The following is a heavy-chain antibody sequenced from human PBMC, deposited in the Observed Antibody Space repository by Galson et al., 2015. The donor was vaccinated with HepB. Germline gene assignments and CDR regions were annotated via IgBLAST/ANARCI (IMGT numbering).Heavy chain of an antibody. D-gene: IGHD2-2*01. V-gene: IGHV5-51*01. CDR3: ARDRAFFCSSTSCYPLLYYYYYMDV. Sequence: QSGAEVKKPGESLKISCKGSGYSFTSYWIGWVRQMPGKGLEWMGIIYPGDSDTRYSPSFQGQVTISADKSISTAYLQWSSLKASDTAVYYCARDRAFFCSSTSCYPLLYYYYYMDVWGKGTTVTVSS. CDR1: GYSFTSYW. J-gene: IGHJ6*03. CDR2: IYPGDSDT.